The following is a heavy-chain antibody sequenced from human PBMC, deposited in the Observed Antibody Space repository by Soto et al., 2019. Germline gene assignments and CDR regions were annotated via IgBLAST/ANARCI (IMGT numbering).Heavy chain of an antibody. CDR2: IHNSGTT. D-gene: IGHD3-3*01. CDR3: ARHYDFWSNHYIPYFDY. V-gene: IGHV4-39*01. J-gene: IGHJ4*02. CDR1: GDSMSSRTYY. Sequence: SETLSLTCSVSGDSMSSRTYYWGWIRQPPGKGLEWIGTIHNSGTTYYNPSLKSRVTISVDTSRSRFSLRLTSVTAADTAVYYCARHYDFWSNHYIPYFDYWGQGTLVTVSS.